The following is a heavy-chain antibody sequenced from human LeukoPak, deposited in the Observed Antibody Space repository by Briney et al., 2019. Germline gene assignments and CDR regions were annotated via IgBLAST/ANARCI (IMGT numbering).Heavy chain of an antibody. CDR3: AKVYYDFWSGYPYYFDY. CDR2: ISGSGHST. CDR1: RITFSNYT. D-gene: IGHD3-3*01. V-gene: IGHV3-23*01. Sequence: GGSLRLSCAASRITFSNYTMTWFRQAPGKGLEWVSGISGSGHSTYYADSVKGRFTISRDNSKNALFLHMNSLRAEDTALYYCAKVYYDFWSGYPYYFDYWGQGTLVTVSS. J-gene: IGHJ4*02.